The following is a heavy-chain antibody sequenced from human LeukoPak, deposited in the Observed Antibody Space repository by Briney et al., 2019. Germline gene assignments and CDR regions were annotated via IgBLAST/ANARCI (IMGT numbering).Heavy chain of an antibody. V-gene: IGHV3-11*01. Sequence: KTGGSLRLSCVGSGFTFSDHFMSWIHQVPGKEPEWLSYINNKGDNILYKDSVKGRFTISRDNAENSVYLQMNSLRAEDTAIYYCAKDKYSPVRDISHTAYYFDYWGPGTLVTVSS. D-gene: IGHD2-21*01. CDR2: INNKGDNI. CDR3: AKDKYSPVRDISHTAYYFDY. CDR1: GFTFSDHF. J-gene: IGHJ4*02.